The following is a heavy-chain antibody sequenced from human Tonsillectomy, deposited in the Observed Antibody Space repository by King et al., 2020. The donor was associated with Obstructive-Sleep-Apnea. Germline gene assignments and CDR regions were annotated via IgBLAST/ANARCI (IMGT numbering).Heavy chain of an antibody. CDR2: IRTISSYI. Sequence: VQLVESGGGLVKPGGSLRLSCAASGLIFSNYAMNWVRQAPGKGLEWVSSIRTISSYIYYADSLKGRFTISRDNARNSLYLQMNSLRVEDTAVYYCATSSDGSNSFDYWGQGTLVTVSS. CDR1: GLIFSNYA. CDR3: ATSSDGSNSFDY. V-gene: IGHV3-21*01. D-gene: IGHD5-24*01. J-gene: IGHJ4*02.